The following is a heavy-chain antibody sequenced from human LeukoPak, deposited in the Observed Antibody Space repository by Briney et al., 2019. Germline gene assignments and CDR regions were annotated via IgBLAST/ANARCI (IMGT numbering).Heavy chain of an antibody. Sequence: GGSLRLSCVASRFTFSSYAMSWVRPAPGKGLEWVSAISGSGGSTYYADSVKGRFTISRDNSKNTLYLQMNSLRAEDTAVYYCAKAPTVYSSGRALVYWGQGTLVTVSS. CDR2: ISGSGGST. D-gene: IGHD6-19*01. CDR3: AKAPTVYSSGRALVY. CDR1: RFTFSSYA. V-gene: IGHV3-23*01. J-gene: IGHJ4*02.